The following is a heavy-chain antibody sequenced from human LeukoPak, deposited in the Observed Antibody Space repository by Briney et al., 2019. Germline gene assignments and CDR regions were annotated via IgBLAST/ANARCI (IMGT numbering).Heavy chain of an antibody. J-gene: IGHJ4*02. D-gene: IGHD1-26*01. CDR1: GYTFTSYH. CDR2: IHPGSGDA. CDR3: AKDTGSFSGGH. V-gene: IGHV1-46*01. Sequence: GAPVTVSCTASGYTFTSYHVHWVRQAPGQGLEWVGVIHPGSGDAGYAQKFHGRITLTRDTSTTTVYMELNSLGSEDTAVYYCAKDTGSFSGGHWGQGTLVTVSS.